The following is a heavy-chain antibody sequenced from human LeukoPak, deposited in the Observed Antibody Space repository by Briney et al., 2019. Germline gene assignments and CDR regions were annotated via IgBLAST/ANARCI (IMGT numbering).Heavy chain of an antibody. D-gene: IGHD6-19*01. J-gene: IGHJ4*02. CDR2: IKEDGSEK. Sequence: PGGSLRLSCAASGFTFSSYWMSWVRQAPGKGLEWVANIKEDGSEKDYVDSVKGRFTISRDNAKNSLYLQMNSQRAEDTAVYYCARQYSSGWDWGQGTLVTVSS. CDR3: ARQYSSGWD. CDR1: GFTFSSYW. V-gene: IGHV3-7*01.